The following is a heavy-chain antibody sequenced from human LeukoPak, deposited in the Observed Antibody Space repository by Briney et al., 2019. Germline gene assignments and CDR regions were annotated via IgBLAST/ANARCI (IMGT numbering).Heavy chain of an antibody. J-gene: IGHJ4*02. V-gene: IGHV4-34*01. CDR2: INHSGST. CDR1: GGSFSGYY. D-gene: IGHD2-2*01. Sequence: SETLSLTCAVYGGSFSGYYWSWIRQPPGKGLEWIGEINHSGSTNYNPSLKSRVTISVDTSKNQFSLKLSSVTAADTAVYYCARSVVVPAAHKKHYDYWGQGTLVTVSS. CDR3: ARSVVVPAAHKKHYDY.